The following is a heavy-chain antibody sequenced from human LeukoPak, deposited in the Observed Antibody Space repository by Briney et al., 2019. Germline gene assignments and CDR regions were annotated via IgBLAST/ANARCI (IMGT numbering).Heavy chain of an antibody. CDR3: ARGSEGYCSGGGCYYGMDV. J-gene: IGHJ6*01. V-gene: IGHV3-21*01. CDR2: ISSSSSYI. CDR1: GFTFSSYG. Sequence: GRSLRLSCAASGFTFSSYGMHWVRQAPGKGLEWVSYISSSSSYIYYADSVKGRFTISGDNAENSLYLQMNSLRAEDTAVYYCARGSEGYCSGGGCYYGMDVWGQGTTVTVSS. D-gene: IGHD2-15*01.